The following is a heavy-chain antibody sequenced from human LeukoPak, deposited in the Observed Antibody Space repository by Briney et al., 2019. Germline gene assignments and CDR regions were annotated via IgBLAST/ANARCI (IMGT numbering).Heavy chain of an antibody. CDR3: ARSGGSSWFKYNWFDP. CDR2: INHSGST. J-gene: IGHJ5*02. D-gene: IGHD6-13*01. CDR1: GGSFSGYY. V-gene: IGHV4-34*01. Sequence: SETLSLTCAVYGGSFSGYYWSWIRQPPGKGLEWIGEINHSGSTNYNPSLKSRVTISVDTSKNQFSLKLSSVTAADTAVYYCARSGGSSWFKYNWFDPWGQGTLSPSPQ.